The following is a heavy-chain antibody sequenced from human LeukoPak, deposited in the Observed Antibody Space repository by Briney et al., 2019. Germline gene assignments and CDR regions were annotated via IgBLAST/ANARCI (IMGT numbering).Heavy chain of an antibody. D-gene: IGHD4-17*01. Sequence: SETLSLTCVVSDGSFINYYWSWIRQPPGKGLEWIGEVSHGGSANYNPSLKSRVTISVDTSNNQFSLKLSSVTAADTAVYYCARRRLYGDYGNWFDPWGQGTLVTVSS. J-gene: IGHJ5*02. CDR3: ARRRLYGDYGNWFDP. CDR1: DGSFINYY. V-gene: IGHV4-34*01. CDR2: VSHGGSA.